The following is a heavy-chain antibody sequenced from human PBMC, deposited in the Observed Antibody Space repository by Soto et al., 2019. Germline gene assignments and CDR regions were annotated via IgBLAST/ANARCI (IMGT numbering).Heavy chain of an antibody. D-gene: IGHD1-7*01. CDR1: GFTFSSYS. J-gene: IGHJ5*02. CDR2: ISSSSSYI. CDR3: ARELQLTGTTNNWVDP. Sequence: EVQLVESGGGLVKPGGSLRLSCAASGFTFSSYSMNWVRQAPGKGLEWVSSISSSSSYIYYADSVKGRFTISRDNAKNSLYLQMNSLRAEDTAVYYCARELQLTGTTNNWVDPWGQGTLVTVSS. V-gene: IGHV3-21*03.